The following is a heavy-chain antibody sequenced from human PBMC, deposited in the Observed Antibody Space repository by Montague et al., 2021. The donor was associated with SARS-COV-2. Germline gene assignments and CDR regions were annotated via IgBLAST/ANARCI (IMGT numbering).Heavy chain of an antibody. CDR3: AGSLDPSGTNYLPY. V-gene: IGHV4-59*01. J-gene: IGHJ4*02. D-gene: IGHD3-10*01. CDR1: GGSIGSYN. CDR2: IHYSWGN. Sequence: SETLSLTCSVSGGSIGSYNWSWLRQPQGQGLERIGHIHYSWGNTYSPSFKSRVTISIDTPKNQFSLRLSPVTAADTAVCYCAGSLDPSGTNYLPYWGQGTLVTVSS.